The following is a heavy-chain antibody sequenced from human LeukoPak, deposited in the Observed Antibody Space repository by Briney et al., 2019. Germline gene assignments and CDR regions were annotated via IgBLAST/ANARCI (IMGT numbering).Heavy chain of an antibody. CDR1: GFTFSSYA. V-gene: IGHV3-30*04. D-gene: IGHD3-9*01. Sequence: GGSLRLSCAASGFTFSSYAMHWVRQAPGKGLEWVAVISYDGSNKYYADSVKGRFTISRDNSKNTLYLQMNSLRAEDTAVYYCAGDGQYGDKGALDYWGQGTLVTVSS. CDR3: AGDGQYGDKGALDY. J-gene: IGHJ4*02. CDR2: ISYDGSNK.